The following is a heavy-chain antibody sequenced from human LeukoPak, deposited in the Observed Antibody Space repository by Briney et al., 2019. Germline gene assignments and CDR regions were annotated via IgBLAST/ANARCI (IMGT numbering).Heavy chain of an antibody. CDR3: ASDSSSWYNWFDP. V-gene: IGHV3-21*01. CDR2: ISSSSSYI. Sequence: GGSLRLSCAASGFTFSSYAMSWVRQAPGKGLEWVSSISSSSSYIYYADSVKGRFTISRDNAKNSLYLQMNSLRAEDTAVYYCASDSSSWYNWFDPWGQGTLVTVSS. CDR1: GFTFSSYA. D-gene: IGHD6-13*01. J-gene: IGHJ5*02.